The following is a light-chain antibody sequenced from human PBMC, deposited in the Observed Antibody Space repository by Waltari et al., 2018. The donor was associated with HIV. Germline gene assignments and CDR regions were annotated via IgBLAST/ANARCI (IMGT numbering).Light chain of an antibody. CDR1: QSVSSN. J-gene: IGKJ1*01. V-gene: IGKV3-15*01. CDR3: HQYNNWPQT. Sequence: EIVMTQSPATLSVSPGERATLSCRASQSVSSNLAWYQQKPGQAPRVLIYGASTRATGIPARCSGSGSGTEFTLTISSLQSEDFAVYYCHQYNNWPQTFGQGTKVEIK. CDR2: GAS.